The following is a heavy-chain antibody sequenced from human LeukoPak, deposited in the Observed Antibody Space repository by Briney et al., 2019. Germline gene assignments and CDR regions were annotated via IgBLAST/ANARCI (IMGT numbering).Heavy chain of an antibody. J-gene: IGHJ4*02. D-gene: IGHD6-25*01. CDR2: INWDGSST. V-gene: IGHV3-20*04. Sequence: PGGSLRLSCAASGFTFDDYGMIWVRQAPGKGLEWVSGINWDGSSTGYADSVKGRFTISRDNAKKSLYLQMNSLRAEDMALYYCARAPLAAYYLDYWGQGTLVTVSS. CDR3: ARAPLAAYYLDY. CDR1: GFTFDDYG.